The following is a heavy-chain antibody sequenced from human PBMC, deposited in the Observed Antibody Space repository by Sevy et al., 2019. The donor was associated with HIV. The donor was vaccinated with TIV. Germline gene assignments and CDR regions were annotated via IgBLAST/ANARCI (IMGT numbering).Heavy chain of an antibody. J-gene: IGHJ4*02. V-gene: IGHV1-2*02. CDR3: ASINPPRRKGVDY. CDR1: GYTFTDYY. Sequence: ASVKVSCKASGYTFTDYYMHWVRQAPGQGLEWMGWINPNSGGTNFAQKFQGRVTMTRDTSIITAYMELSRLRSDDTAVYYCASINPPRRKGVDYWGQGTLVTVSS. CDR2: INPNSGGT.